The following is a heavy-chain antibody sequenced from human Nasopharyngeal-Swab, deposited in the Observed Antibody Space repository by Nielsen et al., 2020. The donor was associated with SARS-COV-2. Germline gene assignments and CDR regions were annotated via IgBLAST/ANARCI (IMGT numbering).Heavy chain of an antibody. CDR3: ARDRATPSPGYYYYGMDV. V-gene: IGHV3-48*04. CDR2: ISSSSSTI. Sequence: GESLKISCAASGFTFSSYSMNWVRQAPGEGLEWVSYISSSSSTIYYADSVKGRFTISRDNAKNSLYLQMNSLRAEDTAVYYCARDRATPSPGYYYYGMDVWGQGTTVTVSS. CDR1: GFTFSSYS. J-gene: IGHJ6*02.